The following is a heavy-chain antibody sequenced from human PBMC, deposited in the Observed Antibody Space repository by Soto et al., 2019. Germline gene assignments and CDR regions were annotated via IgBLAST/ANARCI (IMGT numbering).Heavy chain of an antibody. D-gene: IGHD5-12*01. V-gene: IGHV4-31*03. CDR3: ARALKDGYNLYNWFDP. CDR2: IYYSGGT. J-gene: IGHJ5*02. Sequence: SETLSLTCTVSGGSISSGGYYWSWIRQHPGKGLEWIGYIYYSGGTYYNPSLKSRVTISVDTSKNQFSLKLSSVTAADTAVYYCARALKDGYNLYNWFDPWGQGTLVTVSS. CDR1: GGSISSGGYY.